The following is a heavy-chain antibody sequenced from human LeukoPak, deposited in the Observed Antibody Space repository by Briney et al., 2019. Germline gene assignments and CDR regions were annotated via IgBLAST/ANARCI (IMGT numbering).Heavy chain of an antibody. CDR3: ARELISSRAAFDT. CDR2: VGHSGTT. CDR1: GGSLNDNL. J-gene: IGHJ3*02. V-gene: IGHV4-34*01. D-gene: IGHD3-10*01. Sequence: SETLSLTCAVYGGSLNDNLWSWIRQPPGQGLEWIGEVGHSGTTNYNPSLESRVTISVDTSKNQFSLKLTSVTAADTAVYYCARELISSRAAFDTWGRGTVVTVSS.